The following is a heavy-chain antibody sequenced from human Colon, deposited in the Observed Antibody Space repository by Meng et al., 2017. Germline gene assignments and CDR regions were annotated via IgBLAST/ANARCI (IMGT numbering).Heavy chain of an antibody. V-gene: IGHV4-59*13. D-gene: IGHD3-10*01. CDR2: INYSGNT. Sequence: QLQQQGPGPGMRKATVTLSLTVTVSGGSSSSYYWSRIRQPPGKELDGIGYINYSGNTNYNPSLKSRVTISVDTSKNQFSLKLSSVTAADTAVYYCARDGSGRVAWFDPWGQGTLVTVSS. CDR1: GGSSSSYY. CDR3: ARDGSGRVAWFDP. J-gene: IGHJ5*02.